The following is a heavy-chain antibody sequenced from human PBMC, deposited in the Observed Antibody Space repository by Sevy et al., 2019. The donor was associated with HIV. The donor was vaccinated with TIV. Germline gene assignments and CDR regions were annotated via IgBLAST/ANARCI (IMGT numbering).Heavy chain of an antibody. Sequence: SETLSLTCTVSGGSISCYYWTWIRQPPGKGLEWIGYIYDSGRTNYNPSLKSRVTISVDTSKNQFSLKLSSVTAADTAVYYCAREGFTSSSFGWFDPWGQGTLVTVSS. V-gene: IGHV4-59*13. D-gene: IGHD6-13*01. CDR1: GGSISCYY. CDR2: IYDSGRT. CDR3: AREGFTSSSFGWFDP. J-gene: IGHJ5*02.